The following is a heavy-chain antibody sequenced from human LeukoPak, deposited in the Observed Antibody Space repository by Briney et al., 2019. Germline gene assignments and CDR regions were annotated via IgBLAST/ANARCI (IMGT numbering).Heavy chain of an antibody. CDR1: GFTFSDYY. D-gene: IGHD3-16*02. CDR2: ISGRGGST. CDR3: AKTSDYVWGSYRYFDY. Sequence: GGSLRLSCAASGFTFSDYYMSWIRQAPGKGLEWVSAISGRGGSTYYADSVKGRFTISRDNSKNTLYPQMNSLRAEDTAVYYCAKTSDYVWGSYRYFDYWGQGTLVTVSS. J-gene: IGHJ4*02. V-gene: IGHV3-23*01.